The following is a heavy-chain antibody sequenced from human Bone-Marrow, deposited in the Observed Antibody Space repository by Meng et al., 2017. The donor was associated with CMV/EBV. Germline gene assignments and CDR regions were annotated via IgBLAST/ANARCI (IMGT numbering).Heavy chain of an antibody. Sequence: EVEAGESGGGLVPAGGSLRLSWAASGFTFRNYWMHWVRQVPGEGLVWVSRISTDGSATSYADSVKGRFTISRDNAKNTLYLQMNSLRGDDTAVYFCVRGVAESLGWEMGYWGQGALVTVSS. V-gene: IGHV3-74*01. CDR2: ISTDGSAT. J-gene: IGHJ4*02. CDR3: VRGVAESLGWEMGY. D-gene: IGHD7-27*01. CDR1: GFTFRNYW.